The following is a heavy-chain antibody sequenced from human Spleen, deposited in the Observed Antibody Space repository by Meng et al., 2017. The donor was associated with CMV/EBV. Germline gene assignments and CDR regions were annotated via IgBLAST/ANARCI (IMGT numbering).Heavy chain of an antibody. D-gene: IGHD2-21*02. V-gene: IGHV1-2*02. CDR2: INHNSGGT. J-gene: IGHJ4*02. CDR1: GYTFTGYY. CDR3: ARVVTALWGYYFDY. Sequence: QVQLVQDGAGVKQPGPSVKVSCKASGYTFTGYYMHWVRQARGQGLEWMGWINHNSGGTNSEQKFQGRVTMTRDTSISTAYMELSRLRSDDTDVYYCARVVTALWGYYFDYWGQGTLVTVSS.